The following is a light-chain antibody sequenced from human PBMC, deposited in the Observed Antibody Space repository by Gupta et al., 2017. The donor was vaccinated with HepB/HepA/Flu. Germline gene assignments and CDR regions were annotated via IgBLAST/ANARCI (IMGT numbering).Light chain of an antibody. CDR3: AAWDDSLKVV. Sequence: QSVLTQPPSASGTPGQRVTISCSGSSSNIGSNTVNWYQQHPATAPNLLIYSSNQRPSGVPDRFSGSKSGTAASLAISGLQEEDEADYYCAAWDDSLKVVFGGGTKLTVL. V-gene: IGLV1-44*01. J-gene: IGLJ2*01. CDR1: SSNIGSNT. CDR2: SSN.